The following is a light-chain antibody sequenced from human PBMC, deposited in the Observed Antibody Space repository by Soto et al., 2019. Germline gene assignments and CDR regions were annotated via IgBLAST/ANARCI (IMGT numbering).Light chain of an antibody. Sequence: DIPVTQYPSSLSASVGDRVTITCLVSQGISSYLNCDQQKLGKVPKLLIYSASNLQCGVPSRFSGSGSGTDFTLTISSLQPEDFATYYCQQCESTPHTFGEGTKVDI. CDR1: QGISSY. V-gene: IGKV1-39*01. CDR2: SAS. CDR3: QQCESTPHT. J-gene: IGKJ4*02.